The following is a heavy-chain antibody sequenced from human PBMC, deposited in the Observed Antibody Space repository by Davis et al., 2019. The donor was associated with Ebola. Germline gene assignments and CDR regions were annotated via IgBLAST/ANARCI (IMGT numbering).Heavy chain of an antibody. CDR3: ARDRDWNDVYYYYYGMDV. CDR1: GFTFSSYG. D-gene: IGHD1-1*01. Sequence: GGSLRLSCAASGFTFSSYGMHWVRQAPGKGLEWVAVIWYDGSNKYYADSVKGRLTISRDNSKNTLYLQMNSLRAEDTAVYYCARDRDWNDVYYYYYGMDVWGQGTTVTVSS. J-gene: IGHJ6*02. V-gene: IGHV3-33*01. CDR2: IWYDGSNK.